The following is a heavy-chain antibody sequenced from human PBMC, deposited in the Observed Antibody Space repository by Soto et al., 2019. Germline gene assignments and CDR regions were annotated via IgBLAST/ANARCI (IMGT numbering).Heavy chain of an antibody. Sequence: PSETLSLTCAVYGGSFSGYYWSWIRQPPGKGLEWIGYIYYSGSTNHNPSLKSRVTISVDTSKNQFSLKLSSVTAADTAVYYCARVSLNDFWSGQIDYWGQRTPVTVSS. J-gene: IGHJ4*02. V-gene: IGHV4-34*09. CDR3: ARVSLNDFWSGQIDY. CDR2: IYYSGST. D-gene: IGHD3-3*01. CDR1: GGSFSGYY.